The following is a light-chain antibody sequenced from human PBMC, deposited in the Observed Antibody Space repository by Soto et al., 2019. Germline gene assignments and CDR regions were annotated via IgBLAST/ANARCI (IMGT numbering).Light chain of an antibody. CDR1: QSVSSSY. J-gene: IGKJ2*01. V-gene: IGKV3-20*01. CDR2: GAS. Sequence: EIVLMQSPGTLSLSPGERATLSCRASQSVSSSYLAWYQQKPGQAPRLLIYGASSRATGIPDRFSGSGSGTDFTLTISRLEPEDFAVYYCQQYGSSPYTFGQGTKLGIK. CDR3: QQYGSSPYT.